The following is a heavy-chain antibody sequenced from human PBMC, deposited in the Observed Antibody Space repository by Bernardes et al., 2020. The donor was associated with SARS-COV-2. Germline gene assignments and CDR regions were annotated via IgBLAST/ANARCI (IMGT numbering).Heavy chain of an antibody. CDR3: ARGGNTKCPGFDY. D-gene: IGHD4-4*01. J-gene: IGHJ4*02. CDR2: ISSASSLI. CDR1: GFTFSDYS. V-gene: IGHV3-48*02. Sequence: GGSLRLSCAASGFTFSDYSMNWVRQAPGKGLEWLSYISSASSLIQYADSVKGRFTISRDNAKNSLSLQMNSLRDEDTAVYYCARGGNTKCPGFDYWGQGNRVTVSS.